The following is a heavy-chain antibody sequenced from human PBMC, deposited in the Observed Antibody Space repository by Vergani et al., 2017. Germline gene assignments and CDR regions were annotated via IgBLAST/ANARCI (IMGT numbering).Heavy chain of an antibody. J-gene: IGHJ6*03. CDR2: IIPILGTA. V-gene: IGHV1-69*11. Sequence: VQLVQSGAEVKKPGATVKISCKVSGYTFTDYYMHWVQQAPGNGLEWMGRIIPILGTANYAQKFQGRVTITADESTGTAYMELSSLRSEDTAVYYCARGPTVLLAYGGEGRYYYYMDVWGKGTTVTGSS. CDR1: GYTFTDYY. D-gene: IGHD2/OR15-2a*01. CDR3: ARGPTVLLAYGGEGRYYYYMDV.